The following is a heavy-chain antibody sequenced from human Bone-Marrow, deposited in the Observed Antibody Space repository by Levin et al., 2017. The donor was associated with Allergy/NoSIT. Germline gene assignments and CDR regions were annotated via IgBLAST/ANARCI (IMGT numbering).Heavy chain of an antibody. CDR1: GDTFSSYD. Sequence: ASVKVSCKASGDTFSSYDTNWVRQASGQGLEWMGWMNPKSGNTVYAQKFQGRVTMTRNTSISTAYMDLSSLRSDDTAVYYCATGQGHLVGPPWGQGTLVTVSS. V-gene: IGHV1-8*01. J-gene: IGHJ5*02. D-gene: IGHD6-6*01. CDR2: MNPKSGNT. CDR3: ATGQGHLVGPP.